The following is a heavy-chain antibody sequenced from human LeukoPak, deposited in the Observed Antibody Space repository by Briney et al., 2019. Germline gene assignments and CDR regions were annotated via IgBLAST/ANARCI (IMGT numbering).Heavy chain of an antibody. J-gene: IGHJ3*02. CDR3: ARPATVYHGSGSYAFDI. CDR1: GGSISSSSYY. V-gene: IGHV4-39*01. Sequence: SETLSLTCTVSGGSISSSSYYWGWIRQPPGKGLEWIGSIYYSGSTYYNPSLKSRVTISVDTSKNQFSLKLSSVTAADTAVYYCARPATVYHGSGSYAFDIWGQGTMVTVSS. CDR2: IYYSGST. D-gene: IGHD3-10*01.